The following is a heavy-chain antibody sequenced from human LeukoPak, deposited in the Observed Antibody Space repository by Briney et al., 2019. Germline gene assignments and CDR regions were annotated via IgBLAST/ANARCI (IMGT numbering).Heavy chain of an antibody. Sequence: GGSVRLSCAVSGFTFANTWMHWVRQAPGKGLVWVSLINNDGSTTNYADSVKGRFTISRDNAKNTVYLQMNSLRAEDTAVYYCAIGGTYGSGSWGQGTLVTVSS. CDR2: INNDGSTT. CDR1: GFTFANTW. CDR3: AIGGTYGSGS. D-gene: IGHD3-10*01. J-gene: IGHJ4*02. V-gene: IGHV3-74*01.